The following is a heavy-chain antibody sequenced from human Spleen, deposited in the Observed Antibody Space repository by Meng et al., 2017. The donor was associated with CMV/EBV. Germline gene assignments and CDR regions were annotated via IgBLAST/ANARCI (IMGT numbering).Heavy chain of an antibody. CDR3: ARGPYSANYHPFYFDY. J-gene: IGHJ4*02. CDR1: GGTFSSYA. D-gene: IGHD1-26*01. V-gene: IGHV1-69*05. Sequence: SVKVSCKASGGTFSSYAISWVQQAPGQGLEWMGGIIPIFGTTNYAQKFQGRITITTDESTSTAYMELRSLRSDDTAVYFCARGPYSANYHPFYFDYWGQGTLVTVSS. CDR2: IIPIFGTT.